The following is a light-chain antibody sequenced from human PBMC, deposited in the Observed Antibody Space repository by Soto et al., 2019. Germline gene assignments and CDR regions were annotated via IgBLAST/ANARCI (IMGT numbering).Light chain of an antibody. V-gene: IGLV2-14*01. CDR1: SSDVGGYNH. J-gene: IGLJ1*01. CDR2: EVS. Sequence: QSVLTRPASVSGSPGQSSTISCTGTSSDVGGYNHVAGYQQHPGKAPKLMIYEVSNRPSGVSNRFSGSKSGNTVSLTISGLQAEDEADYYCSSYTSSSPHVFGTGSKSPS. CDR3: SSYTSSSPHV.